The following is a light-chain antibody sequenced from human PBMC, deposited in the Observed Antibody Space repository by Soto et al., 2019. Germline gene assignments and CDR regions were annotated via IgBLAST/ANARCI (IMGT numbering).Light chain of an antibody. CDR3: QQSYSTPT. CDR2: AAS. CDR1: QSISSY. V-gene: IGKV1-39*01. Sequence: DIQMTQSPCSLSASVGDRVTITCRASQSISSYLNWYQQKPGKAPKLLIYAASSLQSGVPSRFSGSGSGTDFTLTISSLQPEDFTTYYCQQSYSTPTIGQGTKVEIK. J-gene: IGKJ1*01.